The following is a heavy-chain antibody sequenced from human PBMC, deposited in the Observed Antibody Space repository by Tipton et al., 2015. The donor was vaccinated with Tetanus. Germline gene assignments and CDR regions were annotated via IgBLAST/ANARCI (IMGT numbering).Heavy chain of an antibody. J-gene: IGHJ4*02. CDR1: GDSISSGGYY. CDR3: ARSYYDLLTGNYIPYYFDY. V-gene: IGHV4-31*03. Sequence: TLSLTCSVSGDSISSGGYYWSWIRQHPGKGLEWIGYIYSSGTTNYNPSLWSRVTMSVDTSKNQFSLELTSVTAADTAVYYCARSYYDLLTGNYIPYYFDYWGRGSLVTVSS. CDR2: IYSSGTT. D-gene: IGHD3-9*01.